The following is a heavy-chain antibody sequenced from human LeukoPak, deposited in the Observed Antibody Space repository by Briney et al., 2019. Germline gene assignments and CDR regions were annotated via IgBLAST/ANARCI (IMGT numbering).Heavy chain of an antibody. CDR2: INPSGGST. CDR1: GGTFSSYA. V-gene: IGHV1-46*01. D-gene: IGHD1/OR15-1a*01. CDR3: AIRTANYYYYYMDV. J-gene: IGHJ6*03. Sequence: GASVKVSCKASGGTFSSYAISWVRQAPGQGLEWMGIINPSGGSTSYAQKFQGRVTMTRDMSTSTVYMELSSLRSEDTAVYYCAIRTANYYYYYMDVWGKGTTVTVSS.